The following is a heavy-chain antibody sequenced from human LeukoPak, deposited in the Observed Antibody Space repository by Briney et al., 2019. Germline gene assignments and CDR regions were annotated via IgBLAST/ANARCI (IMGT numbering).Heavy chain of an antibody. CDR1: GYTFTTYD. V-gene: IGHV1-8*01. J-gene: IGHJ5*02. Sequence: GASVNVSCKASGYTFTTYDINWVRQATGQGLEWMGWMNPNSGNTGYAQKFQGRVTMTRNTSISTAYMELSSLRSEDTAVYYCARGRGSGHKENWFDPWGRGTLVTVS. CDR2: MNPNSGNT. D-gene: IGHD6-19*01. CDR3: ARGRGSGHKENWFDP.